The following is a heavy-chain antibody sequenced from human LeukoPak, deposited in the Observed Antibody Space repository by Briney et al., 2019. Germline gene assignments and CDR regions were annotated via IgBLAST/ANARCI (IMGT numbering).Heavy chain of an antibody. J-gene: IGHJ5*02. Sequence: PGGSLRLSCAASGFTFDDYGTSWVRQVPGKGLESVSDISGSGGYTYYADSVKGRFTISRDNSKNTLYLQTNSLRAEDTAVYYCAKGQKSFSSGSYDPWGQGTLVTVSS. CDR1: GFTFDDYG. D-gene: IGHD1-26*01. CDR3: AKGQKSFSSGSYDP. V-gene: IGHV3-23*01. CDR2: ISGSGGYT.